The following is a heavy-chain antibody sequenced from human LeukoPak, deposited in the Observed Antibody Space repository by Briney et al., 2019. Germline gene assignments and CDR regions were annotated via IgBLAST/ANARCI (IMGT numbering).Heavy chain of an antibody. CDR3: ARDLGSGHGYASGSYLTIDY. CDR2: ISYDGNNK. D-gene: IGHD3-10*01. V-gene: IGHV3-30-3*01. CDR1: GFTFSSYA. Sequence: GRSLRLSCAASGFTFSSYAMHWVRQAPGKGLEWVAVISYDGNNKYYADSVKGRFTISRDNSKNTLYLQMNGLRAEDTAVYYCARDLGSGHGYASGSYLTIDYWGQGTLVTVSS. J-gene: IGHJ4*02.